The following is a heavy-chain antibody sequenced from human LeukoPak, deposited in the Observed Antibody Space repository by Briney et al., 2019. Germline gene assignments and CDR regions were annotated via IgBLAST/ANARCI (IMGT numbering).Heavy chain of an antibody. Sequence: GGSLRLSCAASGFTFNTYTMNWVRQAPGKGLEWVSYISGSSGIIDYADSVRGRFTISRDNAKNSLYLQMNSLRAEDTAVYYCARGPGLGYTGSHFDYWGQGTLVTVSS. CDR1: GFTFNTYT. D-gene: IGHD5-12*01. CDR2: ISGSSGII. CDR3: ARGPGLGYTGSHFDY. J-gene: IGHJ4*02. V-gene: IGHV3-48*01.